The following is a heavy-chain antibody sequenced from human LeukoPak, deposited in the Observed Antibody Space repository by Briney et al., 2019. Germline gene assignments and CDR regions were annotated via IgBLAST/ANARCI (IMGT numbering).Heavy chain of an antibody. V-gene: IGHV4-39*01. J-gene: IGHJ5*02. Sequence: NPSETLSLTCTLSGGSISTSTYYWGWIRQPPGKGLEWIGSFYYSGSTYYNPSLKSRVTVSADTSKNQFSLKLSSVTAADTAVYYCASTLRFLEWSPFDPWGQGTLVTDAS. CDR1: GGSISTSTYY. CDR3: ASTLRFLEWSPFDP. CDR2: FYYSGST. D-gene: IGHD3-3*01.